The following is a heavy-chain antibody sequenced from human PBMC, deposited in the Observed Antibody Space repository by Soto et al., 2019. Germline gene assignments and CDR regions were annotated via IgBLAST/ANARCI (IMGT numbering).Heavy chain of an antibody. CDR3: AKDTAIRDCCYYYYMDV. V-gene: IGHV3-30*18. CDR2: ISYDGSNK. Sequence: GGALRLSCAASGFTFSSYGMHWVRQAPGKGLEWVAVISYDGSNKYYADSVKGRFTISRDNSKNTLYLQMNSLRAEDTAVYYCAKDTAIRDCCYYYYMDVWGKGTTVTVSS. CDR1: GFTFSSYG. D-gene: IGHD2-2*02. J-gene: IGHJ6*03.